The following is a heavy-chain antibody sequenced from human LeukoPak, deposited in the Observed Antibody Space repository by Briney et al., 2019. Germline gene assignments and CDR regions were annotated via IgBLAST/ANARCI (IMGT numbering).Heavy chain of an antibody. J-gene: IGHJ4*02. CDR2: IYYSGST. CDR1: GGSISSSSYY. V-gene: IGHV4-39*07. D-gene: IGHD6-13*01. Sequence: SETLSLTRTVSGGSISSSSYYWGWIRQPPGKGLEWIGSIYYSGSTYYNPSLKSRVTISVDTSKNQFSLKLSSVTAADTAVYYCARDGPYSSSWYVAYWGQGTLVTVSS. CDR3: ARDGPYSSSWYVAY.